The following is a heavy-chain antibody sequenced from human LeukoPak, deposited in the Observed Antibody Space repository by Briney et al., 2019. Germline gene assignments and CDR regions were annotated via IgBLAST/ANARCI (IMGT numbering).Heavy chain of an antibody. D-gene: IGHD6-13*01. J-gene: IGHJ4*02. V-gene: IGHV3-30*18. Sequence: GGSLRPSCAASGFTSSSYAMHWVRQAPGKGRGWVAVISYDGSNKYYADSVTGRSTISRDNSKNTLYLQMNSLRAEDTAVYYCAKAREPYSSCWYSFEYWGQGTLVTASS. CDR3: AKAREPYSSCWYSFEY. CDR1: GFTSSSYA. CDR2: ISYDGSNK.